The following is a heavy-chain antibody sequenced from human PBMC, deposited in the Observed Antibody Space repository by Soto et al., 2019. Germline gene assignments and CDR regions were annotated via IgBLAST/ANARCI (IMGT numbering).Heavy chain of an antibody. CDR3: AKDRLTSVWSPYYYYGMDV. CDR2: ISYDGINK. D-gene: IGHD2-21*01. CDR1: GFTFSSYC. V-gene: IGHV3-30*18. Sequence: GGSLRLSGAACGFTFSSYCIHWVRQAPCKGLEWVAVISYDGINKYYADSVKGRFTISRDNSKNTLYLQMNSLRAEDTAVYYCAKDRLTSVWSPYYYYGMDVWGQRTTVAVCS. J-gene: IGHJ6*01.